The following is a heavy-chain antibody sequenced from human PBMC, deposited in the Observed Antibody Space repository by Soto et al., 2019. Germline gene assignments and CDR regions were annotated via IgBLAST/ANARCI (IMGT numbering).Heavy chain of an antibody. CDR1: GYIFTSYG. CDR3: ARARCKAGSCYRTVDCFDM. V-gene: IGHV1-18*01. J-gene: IGHJ3*02. Sequence: ASVKVSCKASGYIFTSYGISWVRQVPGQGLEWMGWISAYNGNTNYARNVRDRVTMTTETSTTTAYMELRSLKSDATAVYYCARARCKAGSCYRTVDCFDMWGQGTVVTVSS. D-gene: IGHD2-15*01. CDR2: ISAYNGNT.